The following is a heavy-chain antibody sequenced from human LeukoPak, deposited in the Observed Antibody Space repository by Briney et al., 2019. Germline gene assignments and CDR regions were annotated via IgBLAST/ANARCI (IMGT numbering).Heavy chain of an antibody. D-gene: IGHD2-8*02. CDR3: ARDGGCTADGCPSGYFDY. CDR2: VNTIVTT. CDR1: GFSFSYYL. V-gene: IGHV3-66*01. J-gene: IGHJ4*01. Sequence: GGSLRLSCTVSGFSFSYYLINWVGQAQGRGLDGASFVNTIVTTYYGDSVKGSFTISRDNSKNTVYLQLNSLRAEDTAVYFCARDGGCTADGCPSGYFDYWGHGTLVTVSS.